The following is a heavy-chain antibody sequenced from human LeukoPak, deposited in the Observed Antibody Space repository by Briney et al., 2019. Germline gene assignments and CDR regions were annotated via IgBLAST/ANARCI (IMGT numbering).Heavy chain of an antibody. CDR3: ARERQNKDFWSGGDY. CDR1: GFTFSSYA. J-gene: IGHJ4*02. CDR2: ISYDGSNK. D-gene: IGHD3-3*01. Sequence: GGSLRLSCAASGFTFSSYAMHWVRQAPGKGLEWVAVISYDGSNKYYADSVKGRFTISRDNAKNSLYLQMNTLRPEDTAVYYCARERQNKDFWSGGDYWGQRTLVTVSS. V-gene: IGHV3-30-3*01.